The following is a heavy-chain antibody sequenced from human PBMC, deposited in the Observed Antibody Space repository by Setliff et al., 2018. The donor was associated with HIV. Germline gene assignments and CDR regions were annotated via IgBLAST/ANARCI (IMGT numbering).Heavy chain of an antibody. CDR3: ARYLVVVPVAVGGLDV. J-gene: IGHJ6*02. Sequence: ASVKVSCKASGYTFTAHYLHWVRQVPGQGIEWIGWLNSNSGSTKIAHKFQGRVTLSRDTSISTATMVLNDLKSDDTAVYYCARYLVVVPVAVGGLDVWGQGTTFTVSS. CDR2: LNSNSGST. V-gene: IGHV1-2*02. D-gene: IGHD2-2*01. CDR1: GYTFTAHY.